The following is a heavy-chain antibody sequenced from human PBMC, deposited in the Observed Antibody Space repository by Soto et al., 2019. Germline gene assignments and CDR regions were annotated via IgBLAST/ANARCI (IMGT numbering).Heavy chain of an antibody. J-gene: IGHJ4*02. V-gene: IGHV2-5*01. CDR2: IYWNDDK. CDR3: VTSPSSSPSDY. CDR1: GFSLTTFGMG. D-gene: IGHD6-6*01. Sequence: QITLKESGPTLVKPTQPLTLTCTFSGFSLTTFGMGVGWIRQPPGKALEWLALIYWNDDKRYSPSLKSRLTITKDTSKNLVVLTMTNMDPVDAATYYCVTSPSSSPSDYWGQGTLVTVSS.